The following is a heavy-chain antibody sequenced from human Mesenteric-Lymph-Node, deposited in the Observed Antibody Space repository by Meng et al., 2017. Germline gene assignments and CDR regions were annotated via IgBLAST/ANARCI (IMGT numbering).Heavy chain of an antibody. Sequence: ASVKVSCKASGYTFTDYYMHWLRQAPGQGLEWMGRINPNSGGTNYAQKFQGRVTMTRDTSISTAYMELSRLRSDDTAVYYCARAQAYYYDSSGWGWFDPWGQGTLVTVSS. CDR1: GYTFTDYY. V-gene: IGHV1-2*06. D-gene: IGHD3-22*01. CDR2: INPNSGGT. CDR3: ARAQAYYYDSSGWGWFDP. J-gene: IGHJ5*02.